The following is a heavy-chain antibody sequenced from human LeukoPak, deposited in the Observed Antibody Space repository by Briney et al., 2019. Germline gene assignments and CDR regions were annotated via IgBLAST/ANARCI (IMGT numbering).Heavy chain of an antibody. V-gene: IGHV1-2*02. D-gene: IGHD3-22*01. Sequence: ASVKVSCKASGYTFTGYYMHWVRQAPGQGLEWMGWINPNSGGTNYAQKFQGRVTMTRDTSISTAYMELSRLRSDDTAVYYCARVASGYYYVNFDYWGQGTLVTVSS. CDR3: ARVASGYYYVNFDY. CDR2: INPNSGGT. CDR1: GYTFTGYY. J-gene: IGHJ4*02.